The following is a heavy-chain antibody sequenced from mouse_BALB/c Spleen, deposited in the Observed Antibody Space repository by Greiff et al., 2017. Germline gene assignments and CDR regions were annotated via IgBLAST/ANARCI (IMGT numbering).Heavy chain of an antibody. CDR3: ARSIYYDSMDY. CDR2: IDPANGNT. Sequence: VQLQQSGAELVKPGASVKLSCTASGFNIKDTYMHWVKQRPEQGLEWIGRIDPANGNTNYDPKFQGKATITADTSSNTAYLQLSSLTSEDTSVYYCARSIYYDSMDYWGQGTSVTVSS. V-gene: IGHV14-3*02. CDR1: GFNIKDTY. D-gene: IGHD2-4*01. J-gene: IGHJ4*01.